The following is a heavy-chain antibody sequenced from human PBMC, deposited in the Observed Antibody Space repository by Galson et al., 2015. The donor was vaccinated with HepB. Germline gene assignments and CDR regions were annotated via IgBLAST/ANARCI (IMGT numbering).Heavy chain of an antibody. D-gene: IGHD2-21*02. V-gene: IGHV3-64D*06. CDR3: VKEGGRCDGDCFGHDNWFDT. CDR2: ISTDGGST. J-gene: IGHJ5*02. Sequence: SLRLSCAASGFIFSSYPMHWVRQAPGKRLEYVSAISTDGGSTYHSDSVKGRFTISRDNSKNMLYLQMRSLRADDTSVYYCVKEGGRCDGDCFGHDNWFDTWGQGTLVLVSS. CDR1: GFIFSSYP.